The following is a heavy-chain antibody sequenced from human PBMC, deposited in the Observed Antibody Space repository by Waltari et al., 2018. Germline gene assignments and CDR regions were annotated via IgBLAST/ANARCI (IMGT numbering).Heavy chain of an antibody. V-gene: IGHV3-53*04. D-gene: IGHD6-19*01. CDR2: IYSGGST. CDR1: GGSISSSSYY. Sequence: LQLQESGPGLVKPSETLSLTCTVSGGSISSSSYYWGWIRQAPGKGLEWVSVIYSGGSTYYADSVKGRFTISRDNSKNTLYLQMNSLRAEDTAVYYCANQWLPGVDYWGQGTLVTVSS. J-gene: IGHJ4*02. CDR3: ANQWLPGVDY.